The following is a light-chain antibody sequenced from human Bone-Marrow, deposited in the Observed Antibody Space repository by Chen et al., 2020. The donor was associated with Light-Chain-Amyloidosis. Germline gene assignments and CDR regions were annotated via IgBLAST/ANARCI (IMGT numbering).Light chain of an antibody. V-gene: IGLV2-14*02. CDR1: STNVGTYNL. Sequence: QSALTQPASVSGSPGQSITISCTGASTNVGTYNLVSWYQQFPEKVPKLIIYEDVKRPSGVSDRFSASKSGSTASLTISGLQAEDEADYYCSSYTSTSTLDVFGTGTKVTVL. CDR3: SSYTSTSTLDV. J-gene: IGLJ1*01. CDR2: EDV.